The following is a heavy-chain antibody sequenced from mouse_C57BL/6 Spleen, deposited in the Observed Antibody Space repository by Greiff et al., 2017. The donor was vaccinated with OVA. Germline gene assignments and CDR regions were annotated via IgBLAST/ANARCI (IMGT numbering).Heavy chain of an antibody. CDR2: ILPGSGST. D-gene: IGHD2-5*01. CDR1: GYTFTGYW. Sequence: QVQLKQSGAELMKPGASVKLSCKATGYTFTGYWIEWVKQRPGHGLEWIGEILPGSGSTNYNEKFKGKATLTADKSSSTAYMELRSLTSEDSAVYFCARPYSNYDYAMDYWGQGTSVTVSS. J-gene: IGHJ4*01. CDR3: ARPYSNYDYAMDY. V-gene: IGHV1-9*01.